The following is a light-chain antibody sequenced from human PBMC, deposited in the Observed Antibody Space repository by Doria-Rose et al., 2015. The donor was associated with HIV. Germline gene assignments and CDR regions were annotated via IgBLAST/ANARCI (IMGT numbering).Light chain of an antibody. Sequence: TQSPGTLSLSPGERATLSCRASQRVKSSYLAWYQQKPGQAPRLLIYDASTSATGIPDRFSGSGSGTDFTLTISRLEPEDVAVYYCRQYGTSRGTFGQGTRLEIK. J-gene: IGKJ5*01. V-gene: IGKV3-20*01. CDR3: RQYGTSRGT. CDR2: DAS. CDR1: QRVKSSY.